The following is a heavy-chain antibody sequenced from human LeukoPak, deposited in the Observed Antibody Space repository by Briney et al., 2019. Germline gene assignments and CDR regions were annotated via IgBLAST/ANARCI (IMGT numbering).Heavy chain of an antibody. V-gene: IGHV3-66*01. CDR1: GFTVSSNH. J-gene: IGHJ5*02. CDR3: AKDPMVIAVA. CDR2: IYSGGSI. D-gene: IGHD6-19*01. Sequence: GGSLRLSCAASGFTVSSNHMSWVRQAPGKGLEWVSLIYSGGSIYYADSVKGRFTISRDNSKNTLYLQMNSLRAEDTAVYYCAKDPMVIAVAWGQGTLVTVSS.